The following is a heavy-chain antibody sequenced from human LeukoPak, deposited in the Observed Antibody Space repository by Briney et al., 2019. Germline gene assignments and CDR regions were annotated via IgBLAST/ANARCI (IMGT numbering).Heavy chain of an antibody. V-gene: IGHV4-59*08. Sequence: SETLSLTCTVSGGSISNLYWSWIRQPPGKGLEWIGYIYYSGSTYYNPSLKSRVTISVDTSKNQFSLKLSSVTAADTAVYYCARQSTHDIDYWGQGTLVTVSS. D-gene: IGHD5/OR15-5a*01. J-gene: IGHJ4*02. CDR1: GGSISNLY. CDR3: ARQSTHDIDY. CDR2: IYYSGST.